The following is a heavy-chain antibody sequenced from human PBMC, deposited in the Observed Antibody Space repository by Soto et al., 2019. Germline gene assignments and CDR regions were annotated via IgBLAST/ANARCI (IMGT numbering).Heavy chain of an antibody. Sequence: SQTLSLTCAISGDRVSSGTVVWNWIRLSPSRGLEWLGRTYYRSRWYHEYVVFLQSRISINPDTSKNHYTLQLNSVTPEDTAVYYCARGIYATRVRTAIDIWCQGTKVTVSS. CDR1: GDRVSSGTVV. CDR2: TYYRSRWYH. CDR3: ARGIYATRVRTAIDI. J-gene: IGHJ3*02. D-gene: IGHD4-17*01. V-gene: IGHV6-1*01.